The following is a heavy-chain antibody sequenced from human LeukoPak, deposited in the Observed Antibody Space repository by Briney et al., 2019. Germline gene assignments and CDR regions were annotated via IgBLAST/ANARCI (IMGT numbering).Heavy chain of an antibody. CDR1: GFTFSNYS. D-gene: IGHD3-22*01. J-gene: IGHJ3*02. CDR3: AKDLTMTEGAFDI. Sequence: GGSLRLSCAASGFTFSNYSMSWVHQAPGKGLEWVSAISGSGGSTYYADSVKGRFTISRDNSKNTLYLQMNSLRAEDTAVYYCAKDLTMTEGAFDIWGQGTMVTVSS. V-gene: IGHV3-23*01. CDR2: ISGSGGST.